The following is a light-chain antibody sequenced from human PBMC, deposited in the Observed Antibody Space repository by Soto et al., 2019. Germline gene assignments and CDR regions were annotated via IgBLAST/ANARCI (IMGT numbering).Light chain of an antibody. CDR1: QSISRW. Sequence: DIQMTQSPSTLAASVGDRVTITCRASQSISRWLAWCQQKPGKAPNLLIFDASSLESEVASRFSGSGSRTEFTLSISSEPPDAFATHYCQQYNNYPYTFGQVTKVDIK. V-gene: IGKV1-5*01. CDR3: QQYNNYPYT. J-gene: IGKJ2*01. CDR2: DAS.